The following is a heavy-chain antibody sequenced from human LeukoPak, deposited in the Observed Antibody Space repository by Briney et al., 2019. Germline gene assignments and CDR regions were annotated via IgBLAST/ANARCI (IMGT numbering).Heavy chain of an antibody. CDR1: GGSFSGYY. CDR3: ARGRERWLQSLGL. V-gene: IGHV4-34*01. J-gene: IGHJ4*02. CDR2: INHSGST. D-gene: IGHD5-24*01. Sequence: SETLSLTCAVYGGSFSGYYWTWIRQPPGKGLEWCGEINHSGSTNYNPSLKGRVTMSVDSSNNHFSLKLNSVTAADTAVYYCARGRERWLQSLGLWGQGTLVTVSS.